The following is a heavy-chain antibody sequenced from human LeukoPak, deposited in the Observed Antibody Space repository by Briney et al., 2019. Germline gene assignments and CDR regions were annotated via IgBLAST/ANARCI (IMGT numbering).Heavy chain of an antibody. CDR2: IYWDDDK. D-gene: IGHD5-24*01. CDR3: AQKGNAYNYVGRAGWFDP. J-gene: IGHJ5*02. CDR1: GFSLSTSGVG. Sequence: SGPTLVNPTQTLTLTCTFSGFSLSTSGVGVGWIRQPPGKALEWLALIYWDDDKRYTPSLKTRLTITKDTSKNQVVLTMTNMDPVDTATYYCAQKGNAYNYVGRAGWFDPWGQGTLVTVSS. V-gene: IGHV2-5*02.